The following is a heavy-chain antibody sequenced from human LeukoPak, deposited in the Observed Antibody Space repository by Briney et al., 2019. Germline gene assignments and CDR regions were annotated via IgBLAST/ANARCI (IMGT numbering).Heavy chain of an antibody. CDR2: IMPRFGTA. J-gene: IGHJ5*02. CDR3: ARDVHGDYGSGWFDP. Sequence: ASVKVSCKTSGGTFNNSAISWVRQAPGQGLELLGGIMPRFGTAGYAQKVQGRGTITKDESTRTVYLELTSLTSDDTAVYYCARDVHGDYGSGWFDPWGQGTLVSVSS. V-gene: IGHV1-69*05. D-gene: IGHD4-17*01. CDR1: GGTFNNSA.